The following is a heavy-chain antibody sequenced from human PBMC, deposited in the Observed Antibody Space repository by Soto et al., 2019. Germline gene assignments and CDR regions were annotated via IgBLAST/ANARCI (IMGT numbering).Heavy chain of an antibody. J-gene: IGHJ6*02. CDR3: ARDCSSACCPPYYGMDV. Sequence: GGSLRLSCAASGFTFSSYYMHWGRPAAGKGLEWVSVIDSAGNTYYPGSVKGRFTISRENAKNALYLQMNSLRAEDTAVYYCARDCSSACCPPYYGMDVWGQGTTVTVSS. D-gene: IGHD2-2*01. CDR2: IDSAGNT. V-gene: IGHV3-13*01. CDR1: GFTFSSYY.